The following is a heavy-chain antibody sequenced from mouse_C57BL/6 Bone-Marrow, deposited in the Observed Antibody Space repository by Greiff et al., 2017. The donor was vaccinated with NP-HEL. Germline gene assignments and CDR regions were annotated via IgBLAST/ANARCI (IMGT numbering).Heavy chain of an antibody. CDR1: GYTFTDYE. V-gene: IGHV1-15*01. D-gene: IGHD1-1*01. CDR2: IDPETGGT. J-gene: IGHJ2*01. CDR3: TRFITTGYYFDY. Sequence: VQLQQSGAELVRPGASVTLSCKASGYTFTDYEMHWVKQTPVHGLEWIGAIDPETGGTAYNQKFKGKAILTADKSSSTAYMELRSLTSEDSAVYYCTRFITTGYYFDYWGQGTTLTVSS.